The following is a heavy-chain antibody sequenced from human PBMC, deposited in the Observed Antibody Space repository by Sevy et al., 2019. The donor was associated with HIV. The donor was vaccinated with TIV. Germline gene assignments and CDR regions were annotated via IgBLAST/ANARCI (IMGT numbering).Heavy chain of an antibody. CDR1: GFAFYDYS. D-gene: IGHD2-8*01. CDR3: XXXXXTRPHDY. J-gene: IGHJ4*02. CDR2: LSFGCGKI. Sequence: GGSLRLSCAASGFAFYDYSMSWIRQAPGKGLEWVATLSFGCGKINYADSVKGRFTISRDNSKNSFYLQMDNLRVEGXXXXXXXXXXXTRPHDYWGQGTRVTVSS. V-gene: IGHV3-23*01.